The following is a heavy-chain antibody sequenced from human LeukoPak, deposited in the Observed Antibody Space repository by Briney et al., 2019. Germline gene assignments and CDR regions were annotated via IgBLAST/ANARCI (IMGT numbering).Heavy chain of an antibody. CDR2: INPNSGGT. J-gene: IGHJ5*02. V-gene: IGHV1-2*06. D-gene: IGHD2-15*01. CDR1: GYTFTGYY. CDR3: ARGYCSGGRCYSVENWFDP. Sequence: GASVKVSCKAAGYTFTGYYMFWVRQAPGQGLEWMRRINPNSGGTNYAQKFQGRVTMTRDTSISTAYMELSRLRSDDTAVYYCARGYCSGGRCYSVENWFDPWGQGTLVTVSS.